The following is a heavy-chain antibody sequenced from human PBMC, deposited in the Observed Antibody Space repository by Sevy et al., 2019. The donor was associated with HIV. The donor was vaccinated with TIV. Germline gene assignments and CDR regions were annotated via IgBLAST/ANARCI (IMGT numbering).Heavy chain of an antibody. Sequence: LSLTCAASGFTVSSNYMSWVRQAPGKGLEWVSVIYSGGSTYYADSVKGRFTISRDNSKNTLYLQMNSLRAEDTAVYYCARGLWFGELPFDYWGQGTLVTVSS. CDR1: GFTVSSNY. D-gene: IGHD3-10*01. CDR2: IYSGGST. CDR3: ARGLWFGELPFDY. J-gene: IGHJ4*02. V-gene: IGHV3-66*02.